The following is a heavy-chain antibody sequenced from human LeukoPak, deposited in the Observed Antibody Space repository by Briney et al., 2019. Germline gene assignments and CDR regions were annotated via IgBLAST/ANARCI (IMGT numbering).Heavy chain of an antibody. D-gene: IGHD3-16*02. CDR2: INPSGGST. CDR1: GYTFTDYY. J-gene: IGHJ3*02. CDR3: ARDLTGPYDYVWGSYPPLAFDI. V-gene: IGHV1-46*01. Sequence: ASVKVSCKASGYTFTDYYMHWVRQAPGQGLEWMGIINPSGGSTSYAQKFQGRVTMTRDMSTSTVYMELSSLRSEDTAVYYCARDLTGPYDYVWGSYPPLAFDIWGQGTMVTVSS.